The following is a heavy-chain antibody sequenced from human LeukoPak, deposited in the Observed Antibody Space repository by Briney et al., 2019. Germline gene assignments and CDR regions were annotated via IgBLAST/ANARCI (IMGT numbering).Heavy chain of an antibody. CDR2: ISSSSSYI. CDR1: GFTFSSYW. Sequence: PGGSLRLSCAASGFTFSSYWMSWVRQAPGKGLEWVSSISSSSSYIYYADSVEGRFTISRDNAKNSLYLQMNSLRAEDTAVYYCARDPNIVVVPGSWFDPWGQGTLVTVSS. CDR3: ARDPNIVVVPGSWFDP. J-gene: IGHJ5*02. V-gene: IGHV3-21*01. D-gene: IGHD2-2*01.